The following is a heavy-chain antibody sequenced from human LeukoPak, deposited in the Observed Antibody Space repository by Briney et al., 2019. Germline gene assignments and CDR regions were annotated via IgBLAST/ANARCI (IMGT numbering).Heavy chain of an antibody. D-gene: IGHD6-13*01. CDR3: ARGLAAAGTRGPY. J-gene: IGHJ4*02. CDR2: ISSTGAYI. Sequence: GGSLRLSCAASGFTFRSYSMIWVRQAPGKGLEWVSSISSTGAYIYYADSLKGRFTISRDNAKNSLYLQMNSLRADDTAVYYCARGLAAAGTRGPYWGQGTLVTVSS. V-gene: IGHV3-21*01. CDR1: GFTFRSYS.